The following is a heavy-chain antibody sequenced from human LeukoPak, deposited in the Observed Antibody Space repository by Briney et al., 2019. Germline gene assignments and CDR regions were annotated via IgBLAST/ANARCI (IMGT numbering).Heavy chain of an antibody. CDR3: ARDKAVAGYYYYYYMDV. J-gene: IGHJ6*03. Sequence: PGGSLRLSCAASGFTFSSYWMSWVRQAPGKGLEWVANIKQDGSEKYYVDSVKGRFTISRDNAKNSLYLQMNSLGAEDTAVYYCARDKAVAGYYYYYYMDVWGKGTTVTVSS. CDR2: IKQDGSEK. CDR1: GFTFSSYW. D-gene: IGHD6-19*01. V-gene: IGHV3-7*01.